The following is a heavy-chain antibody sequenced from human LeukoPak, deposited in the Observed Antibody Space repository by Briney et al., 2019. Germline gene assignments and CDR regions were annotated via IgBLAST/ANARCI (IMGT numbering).Heavy chain of an antibody. CDR3: ARITGTFDY. CDR1: GFTVSSNY. V-gene: IGHV3-7*01. Sequence: GGSLRLSCAASGFTVSSNYMSWVRQAPGKGLEWVANIEPDGSKTYYVGSVRGRFTISRDNAKNLLYLHMHSLRAEDTAVYYCARITGTFDYWGQGTLVTVSS. D-gene: IGHD1-20*01. CDR2: IEPDGSKT. J-gene: IGHJ4*02.